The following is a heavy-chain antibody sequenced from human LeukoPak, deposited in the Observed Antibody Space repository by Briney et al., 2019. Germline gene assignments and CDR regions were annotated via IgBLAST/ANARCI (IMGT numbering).Heavy chain of an antibody. CDR3: AKDRSGGYCTY. CDR1: GFSFSSYA. V-gene: IGHV3-23*01. J-gene: IGHJ4*02. CDR2: ISGSGGST. Sequence: GGSLRLSCVGSGFSFSSYAMSWVRQAPGKGLEWVSAISGSGGSTYYADSVKGRFTISRDNSKNTLYLQMNSLRAEDTAVYYCAKDRSGGYCTYWGQGTLVTVSS. D-gene: IGHD3-3*01.